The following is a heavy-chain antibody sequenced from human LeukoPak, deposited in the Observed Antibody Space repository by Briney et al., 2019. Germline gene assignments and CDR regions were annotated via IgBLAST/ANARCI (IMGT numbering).Heavy chain of an antibody. CDR3: ASSSGFYDFWSGDINWFDP. J-gene: IGHJ5*02. D-gene: IGHD3-3*01. V-gene: IGHV4-38-2*01. Sequence: SETLSLTCVVSGYSISSGYHWGWIRQPPGKGLEWIGSVYRSGTTYYDPSLKSRVTISVDTSKNQFSLKLSSVTAADTAVYYCASSSGFYDFWSGDINWFDPWGQGTLVTVSS. CDR1: GYSISSGYH. CDR2: VYRSGTT.